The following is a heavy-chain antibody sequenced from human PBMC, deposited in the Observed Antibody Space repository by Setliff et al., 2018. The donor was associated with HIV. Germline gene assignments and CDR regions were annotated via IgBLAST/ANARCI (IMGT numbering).Heavy chain of an antibody. D-gene: IGHD2-8*01. V-gene: IGHV4-39*01. CDR2: IFYTGST. CDR1: GGSINSSTYY. CDR3: ARRGRDGVFIMFATGFDP. J-gene: IGHJ5*02. Sequence: PSETLSLTCSVSGGSINSSTYYWGWIRQPPGKGLEWIGDIFYTGSTYYNPSLKSRVAISVDTSENQFSLKLNSVTAADTAVYYCARRGRDGVFIMFATGFDPWG.